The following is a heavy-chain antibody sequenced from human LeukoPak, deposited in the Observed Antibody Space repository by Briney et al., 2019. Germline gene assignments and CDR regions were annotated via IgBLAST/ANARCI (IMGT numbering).Heavy chain of an antibody. CDR1: GYTFTSYD. CDR3: ARGLGELWLPVPTRPYGMDV. CDR2: MNPNSGNT. D-gene: IGHD5-18*01. J-gene: IGHJ6*02. Sequence: ASVKVSCKASGYTFTSYDINWVRQATGQGLEWMGWMNPNSGNTGYAQKFQGRVTMTRNTPISTAYMELSSLRSEDTAVYYCARGLGELWLPVPTRPYGMDVWGQGTTVTVSS. V-gene: IGHV1-8*01.